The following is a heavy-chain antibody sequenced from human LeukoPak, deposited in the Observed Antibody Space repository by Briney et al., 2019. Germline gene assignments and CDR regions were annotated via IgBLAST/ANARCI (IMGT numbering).Heavy chain of an antibody. CDR2: ISGGGGST. CDR1: GFTFSNYA. V-gene: IGHV3-23*01. Sequence: PGGSLRLSCVTSGFTFSNYAMSWVRQAPGKGLEWVSVISGGGGSTNYADSVKGRFTISRDNSKNTLYLQMSSLRADDTAVYYCARKGSPFDYWGQGTLVTVSS. J-gene: IGHJ4*02. CDR3: ARKGSPFDY.